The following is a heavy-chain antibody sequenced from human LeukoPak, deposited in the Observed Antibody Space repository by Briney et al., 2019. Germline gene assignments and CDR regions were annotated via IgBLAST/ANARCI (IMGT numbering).Heavy chain of an antibody. CDR2: ISSSGSSI. CDR3: ARGDNWNSYYYYYMDV. D-gene: IGHD1-7*01. Sequence: GGSLRLSCAASGFTFNSYSMNWVRQAPGKGLEWVSYISSSGSSIYYADSVKGRFAISRDNAENSLNLQMNSLRAEDTAVYYCARGDNWNSYYYYYMDVWGKGTTVTVFS. CDR1: GFTFNSYS. J-gene: IGHJ6*03. V-gene: IGHV3-48*04.